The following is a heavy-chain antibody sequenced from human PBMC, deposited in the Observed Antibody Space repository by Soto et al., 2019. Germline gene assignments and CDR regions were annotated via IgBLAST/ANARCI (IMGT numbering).Heavy chain of an antibody. Sequence: GGSLRLSCAASGFTFSSYSMNWVRQAPGKGLEWVSYISSSSSTIYYADSVKGRFTISRDNAKNSLYLQMNSLRAEDTAVYYCARRYGSGSYYNRHYYYYYMDVWGKGTTVTVSS. D-gene: IGHD3-10*01. V-gene: IGHV3-48*01. CDR3: ARRYGSGSYYNRHYYYYYMDV. CDR1: GFTFSSYS. J-gene: IGHJ6*03. CDR2: ISSSSSTI.